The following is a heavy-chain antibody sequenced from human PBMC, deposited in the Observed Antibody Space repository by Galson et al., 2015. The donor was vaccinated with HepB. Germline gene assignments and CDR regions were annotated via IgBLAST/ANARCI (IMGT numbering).Heavy chain of an antibody. V-gene: IGHV3-33*01. D-gene: IGHD6-13*01. CDR3: AISSSWNLFDY. CDR1: GFTFSSYG. Sequence: SLRLCCAASGFTFSSYGMPWVRQAPGKGLEWVAVIWYDGSNKYYADSVKGRFTISRDSSKNTLYLQMNSLRAEDTAVYYCAISSSWNLFDYWGQGTLVTVSS. J-gene: IGHJ4*02. CDR2: IWYDGSNK.